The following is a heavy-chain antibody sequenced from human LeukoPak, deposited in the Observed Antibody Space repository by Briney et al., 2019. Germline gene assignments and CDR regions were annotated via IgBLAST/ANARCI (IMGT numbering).Heavy chain of an antibody. D-gene: IGHD6-13*01. CDR3: ARQFPYGAAAGTGVYYYYGMDV. CDR1: GCSFTSYW. Sequence: GESLKISCKGSGCSFTSYWIGWVRQMPGKGLEWMGIIYPGDSDTRYSPSFQGQVTISADKSISTAYLQWSSLKASDTAMYYCARQFPYGAAAGTGVYYYYGMDVWGKGTTVTVSS. CDR2: IYPGDSDT. J-gene: IGHJ6*04. V-gene: IGHV5-51*01.